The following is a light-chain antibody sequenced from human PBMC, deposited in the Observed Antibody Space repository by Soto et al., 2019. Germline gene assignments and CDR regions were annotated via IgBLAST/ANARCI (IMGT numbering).Light chain of an antibody. CDR3: CSFAGSGYV. CDR1: SSDVGGYNF. Sequence: QSALPQPPSASGSLGQSVTISCTGTSSDVGGYNFVSWFQQRPGEAPKLLIYEVSNRPSGVPDRFSGSKSGNTASLTVSGLHADDEADYYCCSFAGSGYVFGSGTKLTVL. V-gene: IGLV2-8*01. CDR2: EVS. J-gene: IGLJ1*01.